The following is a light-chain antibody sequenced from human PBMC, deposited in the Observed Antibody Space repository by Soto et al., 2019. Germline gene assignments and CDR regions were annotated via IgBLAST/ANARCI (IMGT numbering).Light chain of an antibody. V-gene: IGKV3-15*01. CDR2: GAS. CDR1: QSLSNS. J-gene: IGKJ1*01. CDR3: HQYNNWPPWT. Sequence: EIVLTHSPGTLSLSPGERATLSCRASQSLSNSELAWYQQKPGQAPRLLIYGASTRATGIPARFSGSGSGTEFTLTISSLQSEDYAVYYCHQYNNWPPWTFGQGTKVDIK.